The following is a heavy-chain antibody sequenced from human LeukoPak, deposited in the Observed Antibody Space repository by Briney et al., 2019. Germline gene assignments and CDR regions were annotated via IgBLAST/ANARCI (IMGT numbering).Heavy chain of an antibody. CDR1: GFTFTSSA. CDR3: AADLDTAMVIAY. D-gene: IGHD5-18*01. V-gene: IGHV1-58*02. J-gene: IGHJ4*02. Sequence: ASVKVSCKASGFTFTSSAMQWVRQARGQRLEWIGWIVVGSGNTNYAQKSQERVTITRDMSTSTAYMELSSLRSEDTAVYYCAADLDTAMVIAYWGQGTLVTVSS. CDR2: IVVGSGNT.